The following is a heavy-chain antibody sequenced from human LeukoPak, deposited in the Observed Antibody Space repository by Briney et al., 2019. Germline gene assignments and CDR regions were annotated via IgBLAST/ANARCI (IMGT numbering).Heavy chain of an antibody. V-gene: IGHV5-51*01. Sequence: GESLKISCKGSGYSINNYWIGWVRQMPGKGLEWMGIIYPGDSDTRYSPSFQGQVTISADKSISTAYLQWSSLKASDTAMYYCARSLRAATPIDYWGQGTLVTVPS. J-gene: IGHJ4*02. CDR2: IYPGDSDT. CDR3: ARSLRAATPIDY. CDR1: GYSINNYW. D-gene: IGHD2-15*01.